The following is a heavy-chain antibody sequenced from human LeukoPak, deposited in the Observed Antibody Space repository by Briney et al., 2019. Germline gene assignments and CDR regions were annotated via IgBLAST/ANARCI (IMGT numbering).Heavy chain of an antibody. CDR2: IIPIFGTA. J-gene: IGHJ4*02. CDR3: ARDAVSDYDILTGPLSY. Sequence: GASVKVSCKASGGTFSSYAISWVRQAPGQGLERMGGIIPIFGTANYAQKFQGRVTITADESTSTAYMELSSLRSEDTAVYYCARDAVSDYDILTGPLSYWGRGTLVTVSS. D-gene: IGHD3-9*01. V-gene: IGHV1-69*13. CDR1: GGTFSSYA.